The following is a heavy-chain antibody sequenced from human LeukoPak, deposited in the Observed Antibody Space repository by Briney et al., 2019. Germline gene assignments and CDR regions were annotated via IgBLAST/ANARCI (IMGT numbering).Heavy chain of an antibody. V-gene: IGHV1-2*02. CDR1: GYTFTGYY. Sequence: ASVKVSCKASGYTFTGYYMHWVRQAPGQGLEWMGWINPNSGGTNYAQKFQGRVTMTRDTSISTAYMELSRLRSDDTAVYYCASEFMITFGGVIAGEQWGQGTLVTVSS. D-gene: IGHD3-16*02. J-gene: IGHJ4*02. CDR3: ASEFMITFGGVIAGEQ. CDR2: INPNSGGT.